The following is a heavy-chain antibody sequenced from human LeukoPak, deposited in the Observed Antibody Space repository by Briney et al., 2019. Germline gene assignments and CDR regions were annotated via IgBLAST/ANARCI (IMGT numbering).Heavy chain of an antibody. V-gene: IGHV3-7*01. CDR1: GFTFSSYD. CDR2: IKQDGSEE. D-gene: IGHD6-13*01. CDR3: ARGRLAAAGTSY. J-gene: IGHJ4*02. Sequence: GGSLRLSCAASGFTFSSYDMSWVRQAPGKGLEWVANIKQDGSEEYYVDSVKGRFTISRDNAKNSLYLQMNSLRAEDTAVYYCARGRLAAAGTSYWGQGTLVTVSS.